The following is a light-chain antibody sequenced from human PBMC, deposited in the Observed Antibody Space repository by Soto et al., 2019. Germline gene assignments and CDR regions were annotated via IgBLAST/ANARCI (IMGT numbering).Light chain of an antibody. CDR3: QQYDNLPIT. J-gene: IGKJ5*01. CDR2: DAS. Sequence: DIQMTQSPSSLSASVGDIVTITCQASQDISNYLNWYQQKPGKAPKLLIYDASNLETGVPSRFSGSGSGTDFTFTISSLQPEDIAPSYGQQYDNLPITFGQGTRLEIK. CDR1: QDISNY. V-gene: IGKV1-33*01.